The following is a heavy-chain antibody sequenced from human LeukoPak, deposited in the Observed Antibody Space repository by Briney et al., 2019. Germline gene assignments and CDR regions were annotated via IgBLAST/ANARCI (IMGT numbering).Heavy chain of an antibody. V-gene: IGHV4-31*03. D-gene: IGHD1-26*01. CDR2: IYYSGST. J-gene: IGHJ4*02. Sequence: SETLSLTCTVSGGSISSGGYYWSWIRQHPGKGLEWIGYIYYSGSTYYNPSLKSRVTISVDTSKNQFSLKLSSVTAADTAVYYCARDGYGGATTGWGQGILVTVSS. CDR1: GGSISSGGYY. CDR3: ARDGYGGATTG.